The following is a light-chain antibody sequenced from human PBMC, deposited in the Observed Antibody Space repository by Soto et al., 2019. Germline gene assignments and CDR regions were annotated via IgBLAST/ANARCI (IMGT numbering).Light chain of an antibody. J-gene: IGKJ4*01. CDR3: QQYGNSPRVS. CDR1: QSVSSNY. V-gene: IGKV3-20*01. CDR2: GAS. Sequence: EIMLTISPVALSLNTGERATLSCRAIQSVSSNYLAWYQQKPGQAPRLLIYGASSRATGIPDRFSGSGSGTEFTLTISSLQPDDFAMYHCQQYGNSPRVSFGGGTKV.